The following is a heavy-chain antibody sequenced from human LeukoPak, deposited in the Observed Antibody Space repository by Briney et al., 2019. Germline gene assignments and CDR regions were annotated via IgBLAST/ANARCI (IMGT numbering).Heavy chain of an antibody. V-gene: IGHV3-21*01. Sequence: PGGSLRLSCAASGFTFSIYSMNWVRQAPGKGLEWVSSISSSSSYIYYADSVKGRFTISRDNAKNSLYLQMNSLRAEDTAVYYCARVALKTILRITMVRGEKHALDYWGQGTLVTVSS. CDR1: GFTFSIYS. J-gene: IGHJ4*02. CDR2: ISSSSSYI. D-gene: IGHD3-10*01. CDR3: ARVALKTILRITMVRGEKHALDY.